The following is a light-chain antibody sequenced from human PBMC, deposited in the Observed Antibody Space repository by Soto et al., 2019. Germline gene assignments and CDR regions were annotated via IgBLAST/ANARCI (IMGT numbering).Light chain of an antibody. J-gene: IGKJ2*01. CDR1: QSVSSRY. CDR2: DAS. V-gene: IGKV3D-20*01. Sequence: ETVLTQSPATLSLSPGDRATLSCGASQSVSSRYLAWYQQKPGLAPRLLIYDASTRATGIPDRFSGSGSGTDFTLTISRLEPEDFAMYYCQPYCNLPPNAFGQGTKLEIK. CDR3: QPYCNLPPNA.